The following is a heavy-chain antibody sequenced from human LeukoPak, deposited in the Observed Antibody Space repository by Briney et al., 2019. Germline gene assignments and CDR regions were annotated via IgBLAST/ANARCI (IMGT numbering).Heavy chain of an antibody. V-gene: IGHV4-59*08. J-gene: IGHJ6*02. Sequence: PSETLSLTCTVSGGSISSYYWSWIRQPPGKGLEWIGYIYYSGSTNYNPSLKSRVTISVDTSKNQFSLKLSSVTAADTAVYYCARLETRCSGGSCYSPPGYYYYRMDVWGQGTTVTVSS. CDR3: ARLETRCSGGSCYSPPGYYYYRMDV. D-gene: IGHD2-15*01. CDR1: GGSISSYY. CDR2: IYYSGST.